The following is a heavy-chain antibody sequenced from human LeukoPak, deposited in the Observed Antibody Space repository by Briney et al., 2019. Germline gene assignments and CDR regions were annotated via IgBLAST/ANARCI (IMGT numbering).Heavy chain of an antibody. Sequence: ASVNVSCKASGYCLPVYYIHGVRQAPGQGRAGVGCINPNSCGTHHPQKYQGRLTMTRDTSIRTAYLPLSGLSSDDTAVYFCARAEMSPFWSASYSGSYSFDYWGQGTLVTASS. CDR1: GYCLPVYY. CDR2: INPNSCGT. CDR3: ARAEMSPFWSASYSGSYSFDY. J-gene: IGHJ4*02. D-gene: IGHD3-3*01. V-gene: IGHV1-2*02.